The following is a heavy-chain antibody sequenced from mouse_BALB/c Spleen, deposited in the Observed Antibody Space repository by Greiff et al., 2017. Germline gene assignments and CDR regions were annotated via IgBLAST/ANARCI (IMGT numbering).Heavy chain of an antibody. J-gene: IGHJ4*01. Sequence: EVKVVESGGGLVKPGGSLKLSCAASGFTFSDYYMYWVRQTPEKRLEWVATISDGGSYTYYPDSVKGRFTISRDNAKNNLYLQMSSLKSEDTAMYYCARALLRLQDYAMDYWGQGTSVTVSS. CDR2: ISDGGSYT. V-gene: IGHV5-4*02. CDR3: ARALLRLQDYAMDY. D-gene: IGHD1-2*01. CDR1: GFTFSDYY.